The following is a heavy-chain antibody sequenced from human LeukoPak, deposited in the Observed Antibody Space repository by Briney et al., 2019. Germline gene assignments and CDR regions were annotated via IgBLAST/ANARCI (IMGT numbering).Heavy chain of an antibody. CDR3: ARPYYDFWSGYFHFDY. Sequence: GESLKISCKGSGYSFTSYWIGWVRQMPGKGLEWMGIIYPGDSDTRHSPSFQGQVTISADKSISTAYLQWSSLKASDTAMYYCARPYYDFWSGYFHFDYWGQGTLVTVSS. J-gene: IGHJ4*02. V-gene: IGHV5-51*01. CDR1: GYSFTSYW. D-gene: IGHD3-3*01. CDR2: IYPGDSDT.